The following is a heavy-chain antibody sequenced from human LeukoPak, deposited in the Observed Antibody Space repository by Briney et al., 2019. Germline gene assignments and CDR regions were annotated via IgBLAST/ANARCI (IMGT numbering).Heavy chain of an antibody. V-gene: IGHV3-30*18. CDR1: GFTFSSYG. D-gene: IGHD3-16*02. CDR3: AKSMYVWGSYRSADFDH. J-gene: IGHJ4*02. CDR2: ISYDGSNK. Sequence: PGRSLRLSCAASGFTFSSYGMHWVRQAPGKGLEWVAVISYDGSNKYYADSVKGRFTISRDNSKNTLYLQMNSLRAEDTAVYYCAKSMYVWGSYRSADFDHWGQGTLVTVSS.